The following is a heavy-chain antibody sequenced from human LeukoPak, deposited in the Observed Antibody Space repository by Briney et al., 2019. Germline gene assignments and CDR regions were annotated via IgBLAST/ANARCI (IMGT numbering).Heavy chain of an antibody. V-gene: IGHV1-2*02. D-gene: IGHD1-26*01. J-gene: IGHJ4*02. CDR2: INPNSGGT. CDR3: AREGGSIAGATHDY. Sequence: GASVKVSCKASGYTFTCYYMHWVGQAPGQGVEWMGWINPNSGGTNYAQKFQGRVTMTRDTSISTAYMELSRLRSDDTAVYYCAREGGSIAGATHDYWGQGTLVTVSS. CDR1: GYTFTCYY.